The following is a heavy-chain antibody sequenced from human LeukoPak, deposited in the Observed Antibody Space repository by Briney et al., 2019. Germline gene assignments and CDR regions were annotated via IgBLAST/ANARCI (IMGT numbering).Heavy chain of an antibody. V-gene: IGHV3-23*01. CDR2: ISGSGGST. CDR1: GFTFSSYA. CDR3: AKDTVNTLVGSIQYYFVY. J-gene: IGHJ4*02. D-gene: IGHD4-11*01. Sequence: PGGSLRLSCAASGFTFSSYAMSWVRQAPGKGLEWVSAISGSGGSTYYADSVKGRFTISRDNSKNTLYLQMNSLRAEDTAVYYCAKDTVNTLVGSIQYYFVYWGQGTLVTVSS.